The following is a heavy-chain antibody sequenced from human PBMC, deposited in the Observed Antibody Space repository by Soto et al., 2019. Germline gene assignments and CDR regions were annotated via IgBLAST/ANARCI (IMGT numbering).Heavy chain of an antibody. D-gene: IGHD1-1*01. CDR2: ISSSSSTI. CDR1: GFTFSSYS. J-gene: IGHJ6*03. V-gene: IGHV3-48*01. CDR3: ARDSHRTSGYNWNDYYYYYMDV. Sequence: GGSLRLSCAASGFTFSSYSMNWVRQAPGKGLEWVSYISSSSSTIYYADFVKGRFTISRDNAKNSLYLQMNSLRAEDTAVYYCARDSHRTSGYNWNDYYYYYMDVWGKGTTVTVSS.